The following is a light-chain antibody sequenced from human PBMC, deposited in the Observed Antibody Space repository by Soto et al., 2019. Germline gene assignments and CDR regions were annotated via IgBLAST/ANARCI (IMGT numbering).Light chain of an antibody. J-gene: IGKJ4*01. Sequence: EVVLTQSPGTLSLSPGEGATLSCRASQSVSGSYLAWYQQKPGQAPRLLIFDASSRATGIPDRFSGSGSGTDFTLTISRLEPEDFAVYFCQQYGTSPLTFGGGTKVEVK. V-gene: IGKV3-20*01. CDR2: DAS. CDR1: QSVSGSY. CDR3: QQYGTSPLT.